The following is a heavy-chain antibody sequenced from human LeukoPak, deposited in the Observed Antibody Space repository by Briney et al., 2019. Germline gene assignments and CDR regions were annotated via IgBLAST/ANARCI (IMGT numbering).Heavy chain of an antibody. CDR3: AKNWFGELSYWFDP. D-gene: IGHD3-10*01. CDR1: GFTFSSYS. V-gene: IGHV3-48*01. Sequence: SGGSLRLSCAASGFTFSSYSMNWVRQAPGKGLEWLSYIRSSSRTIYYADSVKGRFTISRDNAKNSLYLQMNSLRAEDTALYYCAKNWFGELSYWFDPWGQGTLVTVSS. J-gene: IGHJ5*02. CDR2: IRSSSRTI.